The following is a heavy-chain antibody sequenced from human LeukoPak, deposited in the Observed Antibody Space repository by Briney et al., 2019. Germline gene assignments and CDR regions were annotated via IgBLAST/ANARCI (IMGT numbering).Heavy chain of an antibody. J-gene: IGHJ6*03. CDR1: GFTFNTYG. V-gene: IGHV3-48*04. CDR3: ARESITMIVVASYYYYMDV. D-gene: IGHD3-22*01. CDR2: INSVGGTT. Sequence: SGGSLRLSCAASGFTFNTYGMNWFRQAPGRGLEWISYINSVGGTTFYADSVKGRFTISRDNANNTLYLQMNSLRAEDTAVYYCARESITMIVVASYYYYMDVWGKGTTVTVSS.